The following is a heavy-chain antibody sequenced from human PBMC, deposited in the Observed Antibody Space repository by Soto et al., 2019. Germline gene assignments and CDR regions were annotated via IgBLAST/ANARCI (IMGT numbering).Heavy chain of an antibody. V-gene: IGHV3-7*04. CDR2: IKQDGNEK. Sequence: PGGSLRLSCAVSGFALSSYWMNWVRQAPGKGLEWVANIKQDGNEKHYVDSVKGRFTISRDNAKNSLYLQMNSLRAEDTAVYYCARGAAAGFPFPDYWGQGTVVTVSA. D-gene: IGHD6-13*01. J-gene: IGHJ4*02. CDR1: GFALSSYW. CDR3: ARGAAAGFPFPDY.